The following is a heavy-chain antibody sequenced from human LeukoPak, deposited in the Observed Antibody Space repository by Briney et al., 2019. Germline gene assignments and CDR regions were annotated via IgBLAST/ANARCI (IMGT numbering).Heavy chain of an antibody. CDR2: MNPNSGNT. CDR1: GYTFTSYD. D-gene: IGHD3-22*01. Sequence: GASVTVSFTASGYTFTSYDINWVRQAPGQGLEWMGWMNPNSGNTGYAQKFQGRVTMTRNTSISTAYMELSSLRSEDTAVYYCATTYYYDSSGYYLLLDYWGQGTLVTVSS. CDR3: ATTYYYDSSGYYLLLDY. V-gene: IGHV1-8*01. J-gene: IGHJ4*02.